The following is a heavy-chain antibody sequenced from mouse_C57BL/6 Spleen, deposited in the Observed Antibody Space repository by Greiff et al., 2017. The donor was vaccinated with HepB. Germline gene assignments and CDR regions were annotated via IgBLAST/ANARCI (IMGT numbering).Heavy chain of an antibody. Sequence: EVQLVESGGGLVQPKGSLKLSCAASGFSFNTYAMNWVRQAPGKGLEWVARIRSKSNNYATYYADSVKDRFTISRDDSESMLYLQMNNLKTEDTAMYYCVRGDSSGYVLAYWGQGTLVTVSA. CDR1: GFSFNTYA. V-gene: IGHV10-1*01. CDR2: IRSKSNNYAT. CDR3: VRGDSSGYVLAY. D-gene: IGHD3-2*02. J-gene: IGHJ3*01.